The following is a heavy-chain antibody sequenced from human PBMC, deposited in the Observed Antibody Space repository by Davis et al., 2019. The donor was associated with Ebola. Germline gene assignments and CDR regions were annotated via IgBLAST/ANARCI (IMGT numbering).Heavy chain of an antibody. J-gene: IGHJ3*02. V-gene: IGHV1-46*01. Sequence: AASVKVSCKASGYSFISYHMHWVRQAPGQGLEWMGIINPGRGTTTYAQKFQGRVTMTRDTSTSTVYMELSSLRSEDTAVYYCAREPPGGAFDIWGQGTMVTVSS. CDR2: INPGRGTT. CDR1: GYSFISYH. D-gene: IGHD3-10*01. CDR3: AREPPGGAFDI.